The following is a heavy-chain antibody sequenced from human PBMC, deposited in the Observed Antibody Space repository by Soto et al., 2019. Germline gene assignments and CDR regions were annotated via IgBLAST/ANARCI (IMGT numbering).Heavy chain of an antibody. J-gene: IGHJ4*02. CDR2: IYWNDDK. Sequence: SCPTLVNPTQTLTLTCTFSGFSLSTSGVGVGWIRQPPGKALEWLALIYWNDDKRYSPSLKSRLTITKDTSKNQVVLTMTNMDPVDKATYYCAHSRTAAGQVGFDYWGQGTLVSVSS. CDR3: AHSRTAAGQVGFDY. V-gene: IGHV2-5*01. D-gene: IGHD6-13*01. CDR1: GFSLSTSGVG.